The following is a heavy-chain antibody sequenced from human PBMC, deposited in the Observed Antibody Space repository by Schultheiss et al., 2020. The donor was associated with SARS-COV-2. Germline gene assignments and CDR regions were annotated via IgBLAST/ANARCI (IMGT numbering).Heavy chain of an antibody. CDR1: GFTFSSYG. D-gene: IGHD6-13*01. Sequence: GGSLRLSCAASGFTFSSYGMHWVRQAPGKGLEWVAVIWYDGSNKYYADSVKGRFTISRDNSKNTLYLQMNSLRAEDTAVYYCAREGVYSSSYYFDYWGQGTLVTVSS. CDR2: IWYDGSNK. V-gene: IGHV3-33*01. CDR3: AREGVYSSSYYFDY. J-gene: IGHJ4*02.